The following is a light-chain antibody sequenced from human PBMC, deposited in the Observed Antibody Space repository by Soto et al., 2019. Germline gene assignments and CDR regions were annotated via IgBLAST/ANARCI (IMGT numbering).Light chain of an antibody. CDR3: QNWGSGIVV. V-gene: IGLV4-69*01. CDR1: SGHSNYA. CDR2: LNSDGSH. Sequence: QLVLTQSPSASASLGASVKLTCTLSSGHSNYAIAWHQQQSEKGPRYLMKLNSDGSHSKGDGIPDRFSGSSSGAERYLTISILQSEDEADYYCQNWGSGIVVFGGGTQLTVL. J-gene: IGLJ2*01.